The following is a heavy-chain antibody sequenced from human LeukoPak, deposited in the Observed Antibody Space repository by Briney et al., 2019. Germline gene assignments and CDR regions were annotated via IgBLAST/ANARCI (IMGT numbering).Heavy chain of an antibody. V-gene: IGHV1-18*01. CDR2: ISAYNSNT. CDR3: ARDQNIVVVPAANYYHYYGMDV. J-gene: IGHJ6*02. CDR1: GYTFTSYG. D-gene: IGHD2-2*01. Sequence: ASVKVSCKASGYTFTSYGISWVRQAPGQGLEWMGWISAYNSNTNYAQKLQGRVTMTTDTSTSTAYMELRSLRSDDTAVYYCARDQNIVVVPAANYYHYYGMDVWGQGTTVTVSS.